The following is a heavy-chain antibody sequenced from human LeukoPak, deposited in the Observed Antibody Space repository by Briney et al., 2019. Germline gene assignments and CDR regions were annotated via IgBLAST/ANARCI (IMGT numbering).Heavy chain of an antibody. D-gene: IGHD3-10*01. J-gene: IGHJ4*02. CDR3: ARGVSYEDS. Sequence: GGSLRLSCAASGFSFNDHSVNWVRQAPGKRLEWLSYISSASSAIYYADSVKGRFTISRDNAKNSLYLQMNSLRAEDTAIYYCARGVSYEDSWGQGTLVTVSS. CDR2: ISSASSAI. CDR1: GFSFNDHS. V-gene: IGHV3-48*01.